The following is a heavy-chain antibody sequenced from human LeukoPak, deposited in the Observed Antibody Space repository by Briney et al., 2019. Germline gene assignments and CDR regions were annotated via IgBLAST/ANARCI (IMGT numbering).Heavy chain of an antibody. Sequence: PGRSLRLSCAASGFTFSSYAMHWVRQAPGKGLEWVAVISYDGSNKYYADSVKGRFTISRDNSKNTLYLQMNSLRAEDTAVYYCASNCIVGADDDAFDIWGQGTMATVSS. CDR3: ASNCIVGADDDAFDI. D-gene: IGHD1-26*01. CDR1: GFTFSSYA. J-gene: IGHJ3*02. CDR2: ISYDGSNK. V-gene: IGHV3-30-3*01.